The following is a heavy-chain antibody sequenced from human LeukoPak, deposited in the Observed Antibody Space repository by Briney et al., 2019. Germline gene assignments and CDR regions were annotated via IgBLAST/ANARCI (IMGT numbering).Heavy chain of an antibody. J-gene: IGHJ3*02. CDR1: GYTFTGYY. CDR3: ARFIVGATPDAFDI. Sequence: ASVKVSCKASGYTFTGYYMHWVRQAPGQGLEWMGRINPNSGGTNYAQKFQGRVTMTRDTSISTAYMELGRLRSDDTAVYYCARFIVGATPDAFDIWGQGTMVTVSS. V-gene: IGHV1-2*06. CDR2: INPNSGGT. D-gene: IGHD1-26*01.